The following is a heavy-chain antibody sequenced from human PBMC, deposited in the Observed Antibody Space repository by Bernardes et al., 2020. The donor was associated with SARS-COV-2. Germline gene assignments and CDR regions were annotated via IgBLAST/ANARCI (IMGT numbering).Heavy chain of an antibody. D-gene: IGHD3-3*01. J-gene: IGHJ4*02. CDR1: GFTFSTYA. Sequence: GGSLRLSCAASGFTFSTYAMSWVRQAPGKGLEWVSAISGSGDSAQSIFYADSVKGRFTISRDNSMNTLYLQMNSLRDEDTAVYYCARDRWYYDFWSGYWGHHDYWGQGTLVTVSS. CDR2: ISGSGDSAQSI. CDR3: ARDRWYYDFWSGYWGHHDY. V-gene: IGHV3-23*01.